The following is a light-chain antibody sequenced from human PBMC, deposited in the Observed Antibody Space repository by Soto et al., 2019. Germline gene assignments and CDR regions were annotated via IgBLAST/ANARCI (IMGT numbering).Light chain of an antibody. J-gene: IGKJ5*01. CDR2: DAS. CDR1: QSVTNS. V-gene: IGKV3-11*01. Sequence: EIVLTQSPATLSLSPGERATLSCRASQSVTNSLAWYQQKPGQAPRLLVYDASNRATGIPTRFSGSGSGTDFTLTISSLEPEDSAVYYCQQRHMWPITFGQGTRLEIK. CDR3: QQRHMWPIT.